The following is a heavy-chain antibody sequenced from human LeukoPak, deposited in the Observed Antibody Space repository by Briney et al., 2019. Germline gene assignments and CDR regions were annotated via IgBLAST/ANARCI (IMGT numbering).Heavy chain of an antibody. CDR2: ISYDGSNK. J-gene: IGHJ4*02. CDR3: ARAHYYDSSGYSNFDY. V-gene: IGHV3-30-3*01. D-gene: IGHD3-22*01. Sequence: PGGSLRLSCAAPGFTFSSYAMHWVRQAPGKGLEWVAVISYDGSNKYYADSVKGRFTISRDNSKNTLYLQMNSLRAEDTAVYYCARAHYYDSSGYSNFDYWGQGTLVTVSS. CDR1: GFTFSSYA.